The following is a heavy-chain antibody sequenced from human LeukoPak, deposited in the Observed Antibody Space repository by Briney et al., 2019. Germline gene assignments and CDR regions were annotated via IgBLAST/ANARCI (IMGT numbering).Heavy chain of an antibody. J-gene: IGHJ4*02. V-gene: IGHV3-74*01. CDR2: INSDGSST. Sequence: GGSLRLSCAASGFTFSGYWMHWVRQAPGKGLVWVSRINSDGSSTSYADSVKGRFTISRDNAKNTLYLQMNSLRAEDTAVYYCARGGSVATIDYWGQGTLVTVSS. D-gene: IGHD5-12*01. CDR3: ARGGSVATIDY. CDR1: GFTFSGYW.